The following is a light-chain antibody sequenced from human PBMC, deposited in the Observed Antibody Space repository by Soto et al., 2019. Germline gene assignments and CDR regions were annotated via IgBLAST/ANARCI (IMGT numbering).Light chain of an antibody. J-gene: IGKJ4*01. Sequence: EFVLTQSPGTLSLSPGERATLSCRASQSISSYLAWYQQKPGQAPRLLIYGASSRATGIPDRFSGSGSGTDFTLTISRLEPEDFAVYYCQQFSSYPLTFGGGTKVDIK. CDR3: QQFSSYPLT. CDR1: QSISSY. V-gene: IGKV3-20*01. CDR2: GAS.